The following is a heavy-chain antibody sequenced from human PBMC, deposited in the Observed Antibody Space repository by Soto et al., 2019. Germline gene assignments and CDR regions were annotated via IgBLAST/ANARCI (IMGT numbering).Heavy chain of an antibody. CDR2: INPNSGGT. CDR1: GYTFTGYY. CDR3: ARDQLGMKVGMDV. J-gene: IGHJ6*02. Sequence: GASVKVSCKASGYTFTGYYMHWVRQAPGQGLEWMGWINPNSGGTNYAQKFQGWVTMTRDTSISTAYMELSRLRSDDTAVYYCARDQLGMKVGMDVWGQGTTVTVSS. V-gene: IGHV1-2*04. D-gene: IGHD6-13*01.